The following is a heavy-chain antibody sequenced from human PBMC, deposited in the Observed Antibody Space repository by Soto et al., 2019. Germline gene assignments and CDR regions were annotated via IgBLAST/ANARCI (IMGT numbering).Heavy chain of an antibody. CDR1: GYTFTLYT. CDR2: INTGNGNT. J-gene: IGHJ4*02. V-gene: IGHV1-3*04. Sequence: QVQIVQSGAEVKKPGASVKVSCKTSGYTFTLYTIHWVRQAPGQRLEWMGWINTGNGNTKFSQRFQGRVSMSSDTSASTAYMELSSLTSEDTAVYYCAKLGGGYIFGPYLDFSGQGTLVTVSS. D-gene: IGHD5-18*01. CDR3: AKLGGGYIFGPYLDF.